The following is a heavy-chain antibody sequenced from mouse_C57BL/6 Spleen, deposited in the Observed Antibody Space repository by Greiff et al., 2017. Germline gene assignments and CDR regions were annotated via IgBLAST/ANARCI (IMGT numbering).Heavy chain of an antibody. J-gene: IGHJ4*01. V-gene: IGHV1-82*01. CDR1: GYAFSSSW. CDR2: IYPGDGDT. D-gene: IGHD1-3*01. Sequence: QVQLQQSGPELVKPGASVKISCKASGYAFSSSWMNWVKQRPGKGLEWIGRIYPGDGDTNYNGKFKGKATLTADKSSSTAYMQLSSLTSEDSAVDFCARYNPRAMDYWGQGTSVTVSS. CDR3: ARYNPRAMDY.